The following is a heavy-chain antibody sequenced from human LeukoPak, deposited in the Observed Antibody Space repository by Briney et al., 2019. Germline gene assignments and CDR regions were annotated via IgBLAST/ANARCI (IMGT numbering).Heavy chain of an antibody. CDR2: IIPIFGSP. Sequence: SVKVSFKASGYTFSSYAISWVWHAPGQGLEWMGGIIPIFGSPNYAQRFQGRVTITADKSTSTDCMELRSLTYEDTAVYYCARDVLVVLTVSGYFDFLGQGTLVTVSS. J-gene: IGHJ4*02. CDR3: ARDVLVVLTVSGYFDF. V-gene: IGHV1-69*06. D-gene: IGHD2-21*02. CDR1: GYTFSSYA.